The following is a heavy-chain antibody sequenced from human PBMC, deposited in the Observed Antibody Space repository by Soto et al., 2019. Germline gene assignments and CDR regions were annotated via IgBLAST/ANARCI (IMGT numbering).Heavy chain of an antibody. CDR2: ISGSGGST. J-gene: IGHJ5*02. D-gene: IGHD6-13*01. CDR3: AEGDYSSSWYNWFDP. CDR1: GFTFSSYA. Sequence: GGSLRLSCAASGFTFSSYAMSWVRQAPGKGLEWVSAISGSGGSTYYADSVKGRFTISRDNSKNTLYLQMNSLRAEDTAVYYCAEGDYSSSWYNWFDPWGQGTLVTVSS. V-gene: IGHV3-23*01.